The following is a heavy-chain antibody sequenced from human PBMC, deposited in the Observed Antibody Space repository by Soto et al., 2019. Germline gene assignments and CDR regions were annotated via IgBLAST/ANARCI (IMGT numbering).Heavy chain of an antibody. CDR1: GYTFTSYD. J-gene: IGHJ5*02. V-gene: IGHV1-18*01. CDR2: ISAYNGNT. D-gene: IGHD2-15*01. CDR3: ARLTLRSSGENWSDP. Sequence: ASVKVSCKASGYTFTSYDISWVRQAPGQGLEWMGWISAYNGNTNYAQKLQGRVTMTTDTSTSTAYMELRSLRSDDTAVYYCARLTLRSSGENWSDPWGLGTLVTVSS.